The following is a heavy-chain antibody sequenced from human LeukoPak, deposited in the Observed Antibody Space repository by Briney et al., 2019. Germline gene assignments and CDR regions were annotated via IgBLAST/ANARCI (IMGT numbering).Heavy chain of an antibody. V-gene: IGHV4-30-2*01. Sequence: SETLSLTCAVSGGSISSGGYSWSWIRQPPGKGLEWIGYIYHSGSTYYNPSLKSRVTISVDRSKSQFSLKLSSVTAADTAVYYCARGWLLDSWGQGTLVTVSS. CDR1: GGSISSGGYS. CDR3: ARGWLLDS. J-gene: IGHJ4*02. CDR2: IYHSGST. D-gene: IGHD5-12*01.